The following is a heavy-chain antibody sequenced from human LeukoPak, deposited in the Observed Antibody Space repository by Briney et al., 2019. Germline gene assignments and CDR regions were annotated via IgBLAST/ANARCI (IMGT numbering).Heavy chain of an antibody. V-gene: IGHV1-69*01. CDR3: ARDVAYYYGSGIYDGHDAFDI. CDR1: GGSFSTYA. D-gene: IGHD3-10*01. CDR2: IIPIFGAP. Sequence: ASMKVSFKASGGSFSTYAISWVRQAPGQGLEWMGGIIPIFGAPNHAQKFQGRVTITADESTSTAYMELSSLRSEDTAVYFCARDVAYYYGSGIYDGHDAFDIWGQGTMVTVSS. J-gene: IGHJ3*02.